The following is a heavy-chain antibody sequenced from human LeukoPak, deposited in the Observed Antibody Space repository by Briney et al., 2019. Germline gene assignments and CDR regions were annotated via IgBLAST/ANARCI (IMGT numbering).Heavy chain of an antibody. J-gene: IGHJ4*02. CDR1: GFTFNNYA. Sequence: GGSLRLSCAASGFTFNNYAMSWVRQAPGKGLEWVAAISGGAISTYYADSVKGRFTISRDNSKNTLYLQMNSLRADDTAVYFCMKSAEGRHCGDIGCPGDHWGQGTLVTVSS. V-gene: IGHV3-23*01. CDR2: ISGGAIST. CDR3: MKSAEGRHCGDIGCPGDH. D-gene: IGHD2-21*01.